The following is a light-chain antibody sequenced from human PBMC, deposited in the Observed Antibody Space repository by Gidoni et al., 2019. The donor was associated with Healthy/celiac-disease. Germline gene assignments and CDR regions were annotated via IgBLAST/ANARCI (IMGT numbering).Light chain of an antibody. V-gene: IGLV4-60*03. CDR1: SGHSGYI. CDR2: LEGSGSY. Sequence: PVLTQSSSASASLGSSVKLTCTLSSGHSGYIIAWHQQQPGKAPRYLMKLEGSGSYNKGSGVPDRFSGSSSGADRYLTISNLQSEDEADYYCESWDSKVFGGGTKLTVL. J-gene: IGLJ3*02. CDR3: ESWDSKV.